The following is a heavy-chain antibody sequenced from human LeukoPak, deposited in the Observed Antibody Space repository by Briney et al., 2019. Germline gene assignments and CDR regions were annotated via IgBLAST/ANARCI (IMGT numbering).Heavy chain of an antibody. Sequence: GGSLRLSCAASGFTFSQYWMSWVRQAPGKGLEWVANIRQDGHENYYADSVRGRFTISRDNAENSLFLQMNSLRVEDTAVYYCAKDLVVVPAAKPNPHIDYWGQGTLVTVSS. D-gene: IGHD2-2*02. V-gene: IGHV3-7*03. CDR2: IRQDGHEN. J-gene: IGHJ4*02. CDR3: AKDLVVVPAAKPNPHIDY. CDR1: GFTFSQYW.